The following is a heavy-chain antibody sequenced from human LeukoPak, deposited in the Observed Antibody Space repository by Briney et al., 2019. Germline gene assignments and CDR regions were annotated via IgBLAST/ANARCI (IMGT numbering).Heavy chain of an antibody. V-gene: IGHV1-2*02. Sequence: ASVKVSCKASGYTFTGYYMHWVRQAPGQGLEWMGWINPNSGGTNYAQKFQGRVTMTRDTSISTAYMELSRLRSDDTAVYYCARIDYGSGSYPHYGMDVWGQGTTVTVSS. D-gene: IGHD3-10*01. CDR2: INPNSGGT. J-gene: IGHJ6*02. CDR3: ARIDYGSGSYPHYGMDV. CDR1: GYTFTGYY.